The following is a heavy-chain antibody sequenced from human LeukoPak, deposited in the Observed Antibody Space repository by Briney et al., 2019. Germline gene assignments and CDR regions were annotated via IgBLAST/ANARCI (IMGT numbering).Heavy chain of an antibody. V-gene: IGHV3-23*01. Sequence: GGSLRLSCAVSGITLSNYGMSWVRQAPGEGLEWVAGISDSGGNTNYADSVKGRFTISRDNPKNTLFLQMNSLRAEDTAVYFCAKRGVVIRVILVGFHKEAYYFDSWAREPWSPSPQ. D-gene: IGHD3-22*01. J-gene: IGHJ4*02. CDR2: ISDSGGNT. CDR1: GITLSNYG. CDR3: AKRGVVIRVILVGFHKEAYYFDS.